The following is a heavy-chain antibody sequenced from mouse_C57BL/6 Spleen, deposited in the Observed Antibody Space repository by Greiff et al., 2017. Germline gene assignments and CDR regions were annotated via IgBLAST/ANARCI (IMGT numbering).Heavy chain of an antibody. CDR3: ARLSWFAV. J-gene: IGHJ3*01. Sequence: EVKLVESGGGLVKPGGSLKLSCAASGFTFSDYGMHWVRQAPEKGLEWVAYISSGSSTIYYADTVKGRFTLSRDNAKHTLFLQMASLRSEDTAMYYCARLSWFAVWGPGTLVTVSA. CDR2: ISSGSSTI. V-gene: IGHV5-17*01. CDR1: GFTFSDYG.